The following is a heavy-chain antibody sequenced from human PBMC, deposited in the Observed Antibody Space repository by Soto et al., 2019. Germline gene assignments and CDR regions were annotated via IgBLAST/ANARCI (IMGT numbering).Heavy chain of an antibody. CDR1: GGSFSGYY. D-gene: IGHD6-19*01. CDR3: ARGQNEESRSGWYGY. Sequence: SETLSLTCAVYGGSFSGYYWSWIRQPPGKGLEWIGEINHSGSTNYNPSLKSRVTISVDTSKNQFSLKLSSVTAADTAVYYCARGQNEESRSGWYGYWGQGTLVTVSS. V-gene: IGHV4-34*01. J-gene: IGHJ4*02. CDR2: INHSGST.